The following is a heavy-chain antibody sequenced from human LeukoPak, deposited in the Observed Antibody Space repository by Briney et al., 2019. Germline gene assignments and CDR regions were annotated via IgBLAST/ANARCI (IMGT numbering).Heavy chain of an antibody. CDR3: ARGPPNWGYDY. D-gene: IGHD7-27*01. CDR2: MSPNSGDT. Sequence: ASVNVSCKASGYTFTIYDFNWVRRATGQRPEWMGWMSPNSGDTGYAQKFQDRVTMTRNTSISTAYMELSSLRSDDTAVYYCARGPPNWGYDYWGPGTLVTVSS. CDR1: GYTFTIYD. J-gene: IGHJ4*02. V-gene: IGHV1-8*01.